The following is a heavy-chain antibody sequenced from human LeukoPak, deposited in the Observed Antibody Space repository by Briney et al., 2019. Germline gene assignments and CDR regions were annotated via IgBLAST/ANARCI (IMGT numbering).Heavy chain of an antibody. J-gene: IGHJ4*02. CDR2: IGGGGGST. CDR1: GFTFSNYA. V-gene: IGHV3-23*01. CDR3: AKGRSRSGPDY. Sequence: GGSLRLSCAAPGFTFSNYAMSWVRQAPGKGLEWVSAIGGGGGSTYYADSVKGRFTISRDNSKNTLYLQMNSLRAEDTALYYCAKGRSRSGPDYWGQGALVTVSS. D-gene: IGHD2-15*01.